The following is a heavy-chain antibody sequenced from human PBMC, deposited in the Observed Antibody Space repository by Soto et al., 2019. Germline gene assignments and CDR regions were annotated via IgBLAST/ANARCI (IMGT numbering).Heavy chain of an antibody. V-gene: IGHV3-23*01. D-gene: IGHD3-9*01. CDR3: AKGFGRDWSYFDY. CDR2: ISDSGDRT. J-gene: IGHJ4*02. Sequence: EVQLLESGGGLVQPGGSLRLSCGASGFTFSTYAMSWVRQAPGKGLERVAGISDSGDRTYHADSVKGRLTISRDNSKNTLFLQMSSLRVEDTATYCCAKGFGRDWSYFDYWGQGDLVIVSS. CDR1: GFTFSTYA.